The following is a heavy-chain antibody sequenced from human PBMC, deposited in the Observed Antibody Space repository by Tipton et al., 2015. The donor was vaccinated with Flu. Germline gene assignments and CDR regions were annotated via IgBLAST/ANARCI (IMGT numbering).Heavy chain of an antibody. D-gene: IGHD2-21*01. CDR3: AREVVVSGTPYYFDS. V-gene: IGHV3-66*01. J-gene: IGHJ4*02. CDR2: ILSGGST. Sequence: SLRLSCAGSGFNVTNYYMSWVRQAPGKGLEWVSVILSGGSTYYAGSVKGRSTISRDISKNILYLQMKSLRVEDTAVYFCAREVVVSGTPYYFDSWGQGTLVTVSS. CDR1: GFNVTNYY.